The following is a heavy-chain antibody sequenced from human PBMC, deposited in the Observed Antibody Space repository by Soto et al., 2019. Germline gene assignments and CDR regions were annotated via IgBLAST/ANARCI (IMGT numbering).Heavy chain of an antibody. J-gene: IGHJ5*02. CDR3: ARRTGSGVRPGTHRVNWFAP. D-gene: IGHD5-12*01. V-gene: IGHV1-69*01. CDR2: IIPIFRTP. Sequence: QVQLVQSGAEVKQPGSSVKVSCQASGVTFRSFAISWVRQAPGQGLEWMGGIIPIFRTPNYAQNLQGRVTIPADESKSSVYMELSRLSSEDTAVYYCARRTGSGVRPGTHRVNWFAPWGQGNLVTVSS. CDR1: GVTFRSFA.